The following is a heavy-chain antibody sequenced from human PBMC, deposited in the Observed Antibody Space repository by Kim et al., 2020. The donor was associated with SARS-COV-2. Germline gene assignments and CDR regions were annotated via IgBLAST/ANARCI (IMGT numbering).Heavy chain of an antibody. D-gene: IGHD2-8*01. CDR3: ARLCCTNGYKLLRGWYENWFDP. J-gene: IGHJ5*02. Sequence: ASVKVSCKASGYTFTSYGISWVRQAPGQGLEWMGWISAYNGNTNYAQKLQGRVTMTTDTSTSTAYMELRSLRSDDTAVYYCARLCCTNGYKLLRGWYENWFDPWGQGTLVTVSS. CDR2: ISAYNGNT. CDR1: GYTFTSYG. V-gene: IGHV1-18*01.